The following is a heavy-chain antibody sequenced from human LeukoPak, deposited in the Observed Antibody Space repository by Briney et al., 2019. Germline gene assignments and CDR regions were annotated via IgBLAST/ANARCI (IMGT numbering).Heavy chain of an antibody. CDR2: IIPIFGTA. D-gene: IGHD2-2*01. V-gene: IGHV1-69*13. CDR1: GGTFSSYA. Sequence: ASVKVSCKASGGTFSSYATSWVRQAPGQGLEWMGGIIPIFGTANYAQKFQGRVTITADESTSTAYMELSSLRSEDTAVYYCAWDVVPAAISYWGQGTLVTVSS. J-gene: IGHJ4*02. CDR3: AWDVVPAAISY.